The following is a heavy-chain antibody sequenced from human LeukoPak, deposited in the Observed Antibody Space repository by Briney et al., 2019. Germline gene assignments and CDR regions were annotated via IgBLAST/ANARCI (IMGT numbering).Heavy chain of an antibody. CDR1: GYTFTSYG. CDR2: ISAYNGNT. V-gene: IGHV1-18*01. CDR3: AKDGGPKNRDGYVYWYFDL. Sequence: GASVKVSCKASGYTFTSYGISWVRQAPGQGLEWMGWISAYNGNTNYAQKLQGRVTMTTDTSTSTAYMELRSLRSDDTAVYYCAKDGGPKNRDGYVYWYFDLWGRGTLVTVSS. D-gene: IGHD5-24*01. J-gene: IGHJ2*01.